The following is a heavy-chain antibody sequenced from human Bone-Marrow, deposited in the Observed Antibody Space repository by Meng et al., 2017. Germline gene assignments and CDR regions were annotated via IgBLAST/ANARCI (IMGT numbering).Heavy chain of an antibody. CDR3: AREGLLWFGELDY. CDR2: ISYDGSNK. CDR1: GFTFSSYA. D-gene: IGHD3-10*01. Sequence: GESLKISCAASGFTFSSYAMHWVRQAPGKGLEWVAVISYDGSNKYYADSVKGRFTISRDNSKNTLYLQMNSLRAEDTAVYYCAREGLLWFGELDYWGQGTLVTVSS. V-gene: IGHV3-30*04. J-gene: IGHJ4*02.